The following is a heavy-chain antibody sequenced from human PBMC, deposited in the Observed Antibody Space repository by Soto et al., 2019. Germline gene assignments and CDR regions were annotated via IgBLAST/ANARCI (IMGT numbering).Heavy chain of an antibody. Sequence: PSETRCLTWTVSGGSINSSSYYWGWIRQPPRKGLERIVSIYYSASPYDTPPLKCLVTISVDTSKNQFSLKLSFVTAADTAVYYCAREDIVLVPAAMGPDYYYYGMDVWGQGTTVTVSS. CDR3: AREDIVLVPAAMGPDYYYYGMDV. V-gene: IGHV4-39*01. CDR1: GGSINSSSYY. CDR2: IYYSASP. D-gene: IGHD2-2*01. J-gene: IGHJ6*02.